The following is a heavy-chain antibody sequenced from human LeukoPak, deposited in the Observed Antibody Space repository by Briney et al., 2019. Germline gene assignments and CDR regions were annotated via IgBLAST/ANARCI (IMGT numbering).Heavy chain of an antibody. CDR2: ISHDGSNK. V-gene: IGHV3-30*18. D-gene: IGHD6-19*01. CDR3: ANPRYSSGWYPSDY. J-gene: IGHJ4*02. Sequence: GGSLRLSCAASGFTFSSYGMHWVRQAPGKGLEWVAVISHDGSNKYYADSVKGRFTISRDNSKNTLYLQMNSLRAEDTAVYYCANPRYSSGWYPSDYWGQGTLVTVSS. CDR1: GFTFSSYG.